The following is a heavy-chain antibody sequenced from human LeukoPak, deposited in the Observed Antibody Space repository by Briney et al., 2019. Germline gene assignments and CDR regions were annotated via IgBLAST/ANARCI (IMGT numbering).Heavy chain of an antibody. CDR2: IYYSGST. Sequence: SETLSLTCTVSGGSISSGGYYWSWIRQHPGKGLEWIGYIYYSGSTYYNPSLKSRVTISVDTSKNQFSLKLSSVTAADTAVYYCARGLGYCSSTRCYTDAFDIWGQGTMVTVSS. D-gene: IGHD2-2*02. V-gene: IGHV4-31*03. CDR3: ARGLGYCSSTRCYTDAFDI. J-gene: IGHJ3*02. CDR1: GGSISSGGYY.